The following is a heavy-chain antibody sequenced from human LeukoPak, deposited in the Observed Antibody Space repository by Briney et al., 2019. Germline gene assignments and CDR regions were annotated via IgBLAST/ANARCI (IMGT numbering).Heavy chain of an antibody. J-gene: IGHJ3*01. D-gene: IGHD6-19*01. V-gene: IGHV4-59*08. CDR2: ISDSGST. CDR1: GGSITSYN. Sequence: SETLSLTCTVSGGSITSYNWNWIRQPPGKGLEWIGYISDSGSTKYNPSLISRVTISVDTSKNQFSLKLSSVTAADTAVYYCARLRPVAGYDAFDVWGHGTMVTVSS. CDR3: ARLRPVAGYDAFDV.